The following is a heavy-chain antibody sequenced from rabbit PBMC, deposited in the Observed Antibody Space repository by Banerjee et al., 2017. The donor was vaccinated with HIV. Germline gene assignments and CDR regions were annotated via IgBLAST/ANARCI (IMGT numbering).Heavy chain of an antibody. Sequence: QEQLVESGGGLVQPEGSLTLTCTASGLDFSSSYWICWVRQAPGKGLEWIGCIYSGSSGSTYYASWAKGRFTISKTSSTTVTLQMTSLTAADTATYFCARSLTASSNLWGPGTLVTVS. CDR1: GLDFSSSYW. V-gene: IGHV1S45*01. D-gene: IGHD4-2*01. CDR3: ARSLTASSNL. J-gene: IGHJ4*01. CDR2: IYSGSSGST.